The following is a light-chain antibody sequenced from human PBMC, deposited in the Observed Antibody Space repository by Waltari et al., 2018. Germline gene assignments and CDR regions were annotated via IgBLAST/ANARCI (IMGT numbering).Light chain of an antibody. CDR3: QQSYRTPPT. CDR2: DAS. Sequence: DIQMTQSPSSLSASVGDRVTLTCRASQKITTSLNWYQQKLGKAPNLMIYDASSVQSGVPARFRGSGSETDFNLTISSLQPEDFAIYYCQQSYRTPPTFGGGTRVEI. V-gene: IGKV1-39*01. CDR1: QKITTS. J-gene: IGKJ4*01.